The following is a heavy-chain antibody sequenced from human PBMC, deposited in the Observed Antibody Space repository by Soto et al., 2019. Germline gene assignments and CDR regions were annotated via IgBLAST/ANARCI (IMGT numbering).Heavy chain of an antibody. J-gene: IGHJ4*02. CDR1: GFTFSNAC. D-gene: IGHD3-10*01. CDR3: PAVLLLWFGEFKYY. CDR2: IKSKTDGGTT. V-gene: IGHV3-15*01. Sequence: EVQLVESGGGLVKPGGSLRLSCAASGFTFSNACVSGVRQAPGKGLEWVGRIKSKTDGGTTDYAAPVKGRFTISRDDSKNMLYLQINSLKTEDTSVYYCPAVLLLWFGEFKYYGGQGTLVPGPS.